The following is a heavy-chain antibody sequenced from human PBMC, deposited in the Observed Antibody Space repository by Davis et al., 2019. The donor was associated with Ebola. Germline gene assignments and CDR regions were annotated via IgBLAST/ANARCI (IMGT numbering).Heavy chain of an antibody. D-gene: IGHD3-10*01. V-gene: IGHV3-30*04. CDR2: ISYDGSNK. CDR1: GFTFSSYA. J-gene: IGHJ4*02. CDR3: ASEPSTGGDYLDN. Sequence: GESLKISCAASGFTFSSYAMHWVRQAPGKGLEWVAVISYDGSNKYYADSVKGRFTISRDNARNSLYLQMNSLRAEDTAVYYCASEPSTGGDYLDNWGQGTLVTVSS.